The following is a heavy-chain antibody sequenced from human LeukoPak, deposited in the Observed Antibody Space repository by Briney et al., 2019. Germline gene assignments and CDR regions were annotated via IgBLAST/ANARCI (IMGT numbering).Heavy chain of an antibody. V-gene: IGHV1-69*13. CDR1: GGTFSSYA. CDR3: AREWWGYDVLTGDNWFDP. CDR2: IIPIFGTA. Sequence: ASVKVSCKASGGTFSSYAISWVRQAPGQGLEWMGGIIPIFGTANYAQKFQGRVTITADESTSTAYMELSSLTSDDTAAYYCAREWWGYDVLTGDNWFDPWGQGTLVTISS. J-gene: IGHJ5*02. D-gene: IGHD3-9*01.